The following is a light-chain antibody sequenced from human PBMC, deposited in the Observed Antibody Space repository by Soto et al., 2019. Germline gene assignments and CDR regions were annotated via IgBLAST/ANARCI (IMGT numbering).Light chain of an antibody. CDR1: QSISSY. CDR3: QQSYSTPFT. Sequence: DIQMTQSPSSLSASVGDRVTITCRASQSISSYLNWYQQKPGKAPKLLIYAASSLQSGDPSRFSGSGSGTDFTLTISSPQPEDFATYYCQQSYSTPFTVGPGTKVDIK. V-gene: IGKV1-39*01. J-gene: IGKJ3*01. CDR2: AAS.